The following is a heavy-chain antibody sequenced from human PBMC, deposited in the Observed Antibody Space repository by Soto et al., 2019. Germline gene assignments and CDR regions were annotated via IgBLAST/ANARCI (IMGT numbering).Heavy chain of an antibody. CDR3: ARALRRAEPCVGP. D-gene: IGHD3-3*01. J-gene: IGHJ5*01. V-gene: IGHV1-2*02. CDR2: INPYSDGT. Sequence: ASVKVSCKASGYPFSSHDINWVRQAPGQGLEWMVWINPYSDGTKYAQKLQGRVSVTTDTSMTTAFMDLTSLRAHDTRVYSCARALRRAEPCVGPWGQGTAVTVSS. CDR1: GYPFSSHD.